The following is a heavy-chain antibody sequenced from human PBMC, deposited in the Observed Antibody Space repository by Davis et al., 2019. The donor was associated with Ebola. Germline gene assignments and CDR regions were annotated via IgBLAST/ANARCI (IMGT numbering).Heavy chain of an antibody. Sequence: GESLKISCAASGFTFTTYLIHWVRQTPGKGLEWVAVISYDGSNKYYADSVKGRFTISRDNSKNTLYLQMNSLRTDDTAVYYCHPITMIDYWGQGTLVTVSS. CDR3: HPITMIDY. D-gene: IGHD3-22*01. CDR2: ISYDGSNK. V-gene: IGHV3-30-3*01. J-gene: IGHJ4*02. CDR1: GFTFTTYL.